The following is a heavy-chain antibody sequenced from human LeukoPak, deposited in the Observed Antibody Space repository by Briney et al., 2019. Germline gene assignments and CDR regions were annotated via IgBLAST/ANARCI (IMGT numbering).Heavy chain of an antibody. D-gene: IGHD5-18*01. CDR1: GFTFDDYA. J-gene: IGHJ4*02. Sequence: SLRLSCAASGFTFDDYAMHWVRQAPGKGLEWVSGISWNSGSIGYADSVKGRFTISRDNAKNSLYLQMNSLRAEDTALYYCAKEAWIQLWFPFDYWGQGTLVTVSS. CDR2: ISWNSGSI. CDR3: AKEAWIQLWFPFDY. V-gene: IGHV3-9*01.